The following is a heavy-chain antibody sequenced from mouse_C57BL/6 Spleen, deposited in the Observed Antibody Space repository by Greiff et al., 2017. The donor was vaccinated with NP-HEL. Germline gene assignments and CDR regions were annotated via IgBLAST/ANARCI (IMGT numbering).Heavy chain of an antibody. V-gene: IGHV1-15*01. CDR2: IDPETGGT. J-gene: IGHJ4*01. Sequence: QVQLQQSGAELVRPGASVTLSCKASGYTFTDYEMHWVKQTPVHGLEWIGAIDPETGGTAYNQKFKGKAILTADKSSSTAYMKLRSLTSEDSAVYYCTSLHYYGSEGYAMDYWGQGTSVTVSS. D-gene: IGHD1-1*01. CDR1: GYTFTDYE. CDR3: TSLHYYGSEGYAMDY.